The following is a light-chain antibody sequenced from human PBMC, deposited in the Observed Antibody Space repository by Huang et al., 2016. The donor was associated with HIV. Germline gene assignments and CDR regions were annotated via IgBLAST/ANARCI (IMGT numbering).Light chain of an antibody. Sequence: EIVMTQSLATLSVSPGERATLSCRASQSVSSNLAWYQQKPGQAPRRLIYGASTRATGIPARFSGSGSGTEFTLTISSLQSEDFAVYYCQQYNNWPPLTFGGGTKVEIK. J-gene: IGKJ4*01. V-gene: IGKV3-15*01. CDR1: QSVSSN. CDR2: GAS. CDR3: QQYNNWPPLT.